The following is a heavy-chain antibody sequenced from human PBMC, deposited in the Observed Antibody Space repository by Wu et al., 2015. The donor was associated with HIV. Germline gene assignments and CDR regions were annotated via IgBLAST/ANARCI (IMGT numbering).Heavy chain of an antibody. CDR3: ARDRISDNWFDP. CDR2: IISIFGSA. Sequence: QVQLVQSGAEVKKPGSAVKVSCKALGGTFSRNGINWVRQAPGQGLEWMGGIISIFGSANYAQNFQGRVTITTDESTSTAYMEVTSLRYEDTAVYYCARDRISDNWFDPWGQGTLVTVSS. D-gene: IGHD6-25*01. CDR1: GGTFSRNG. J-gene: IGHJ5*02. V-gene: IGHV1-69*05.